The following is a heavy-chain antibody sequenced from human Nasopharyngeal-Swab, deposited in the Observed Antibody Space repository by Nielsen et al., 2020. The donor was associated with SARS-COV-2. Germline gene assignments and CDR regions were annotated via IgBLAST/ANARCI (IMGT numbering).Heavy chain of an antibody. CDR2: IRSADKT. Sequence: LSLTCVASGFTLSNYVMSWVRHAPAKGLEWVSAIRSADKTHYADSVKGRFTITRDTSSNTLYLQMNSLRADDTALYYCADPPFSEYWGQGTLVTVSS. CDR1: GFTLSNYV. CDR3: ADPPFSEY. J-gene: IGHJ4*02. V-gene: IGHV3-23*01.